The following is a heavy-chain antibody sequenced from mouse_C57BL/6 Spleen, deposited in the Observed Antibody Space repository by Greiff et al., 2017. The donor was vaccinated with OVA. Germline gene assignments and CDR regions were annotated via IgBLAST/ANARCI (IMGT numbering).Heavy chain of an antibody. CDR2: IGPSDNYT. CDR3: ARSVSAWFAY. Sequence: QVQLQQSGAELVMPGASVKLSCKASGYTFTSYWMHWVKPRPGQGLEWIGEIGPSDNYTNYNQKFKGKSPLTVDKSSSTAYMQLSSLTSEDSAVYYCARSVSAWFAYWGQGTLVTVSA. D-gene: IGHD6-2*01. J-gene: IGHJ3*01. V-gene: IGHV1-69*01. CDR1: GYTFTSYW.